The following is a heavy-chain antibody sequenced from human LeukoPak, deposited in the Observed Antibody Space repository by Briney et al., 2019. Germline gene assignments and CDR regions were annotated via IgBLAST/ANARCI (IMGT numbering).Heavy chain of an antibody. CDR3: ARGCGDYYFDY. CDR2: IYYSGST. CDR1: GGSISSSSYY. D-gene: IGHD4-17*01. V-gene: IGHV4-39*01. Sequence: SETLPLTCTVSGGSISSSSYYWGWIRQPPGKGLEWIGSIYYSGSTYYNPSLRSRVTISVDTSKNQFSLKLSSVTAADTAVYYCARGCGDYYFDYWGQGTLVTVSS. J-gene: IGHJ4*02.